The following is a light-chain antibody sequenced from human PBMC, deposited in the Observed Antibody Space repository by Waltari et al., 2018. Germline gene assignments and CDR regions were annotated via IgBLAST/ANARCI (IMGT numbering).Light chain of an antibody. J-gene: IGLJ2*01. V-gene: IGLV3-19*01. CDR3: NSRDSSGNHVV. CDR1: SLRSYY. Sequence: SSELTQDPAVSVALRQTVRITRPGVSLRSYYALWYQQKPGQAPVLVIYGKNNRPSGIQDRFSGSSSGNTASFTITGAQAEDEADYYCNSRDSSGNHVVFGGGTKLTVL. CDR2: GKN.